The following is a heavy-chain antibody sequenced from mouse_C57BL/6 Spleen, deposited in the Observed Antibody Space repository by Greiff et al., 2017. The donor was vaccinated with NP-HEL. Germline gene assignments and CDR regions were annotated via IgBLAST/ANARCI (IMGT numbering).Heavy chain of an antibody. J-gene: IGHJ2*01. D-gene: IGHD1-1*01. CDR2: LSPSDIEP. CDR3: ARSIYYGSSYDY. Sequence: QVQLQQPGAELVRPGSSVKLSCKASGYTFTSYWMDWVKQRPGQGLEWIGNLSPSDIEPPYTQQFQDKATLTFDKSSSTAYMQLSSLTSEDSAVYYCARSIYYGSSYDYWGQGTTLTVSS. CDR1: GYTFTSYW. V-gene: IGHV1-61*01.